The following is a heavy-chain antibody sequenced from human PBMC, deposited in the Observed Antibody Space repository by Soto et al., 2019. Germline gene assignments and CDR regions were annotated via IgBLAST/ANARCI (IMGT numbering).Heavy chain of an antibody. J-gene: IGHJ5*02. V-gene: IGHV4-34*01. Sequence: SETLSLTCAVYGGSFSGYYWSWIRQPPEKGLEWIGEINHSGSTNYNPSLKSRVTISVDTSKNQFSLKLSSVTAADTAVYYCARLYYYGSGSHHPWFDPWGQGTLVTVSS. CDR3: ARLYYYGSGSHHPWFDP. CDR1: GGSFSGYY. CDR2: INHSGST. D-gene: IGHD3-10*01.